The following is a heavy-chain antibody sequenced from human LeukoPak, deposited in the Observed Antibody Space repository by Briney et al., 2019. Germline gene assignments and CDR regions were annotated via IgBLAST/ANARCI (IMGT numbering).Heavy chain of an antibody. D-gene: IGHD5-12*01. CDR2: ISAYNGNT. Sequence: ASVKVSCKASGYTFTSCGISWVRQAPGQGLEWMGWISAYNGNTNYAQKLQGRVTMTTDTSTSTAYMELRSLRSDDTAVYYCARVGSGYDLYYFDYWGQGTLVTVSS. J-gene: IGHJ4*02. V-gene: IGHV1-18*01. CDR3: ARVGSGYDLYYFDY. CDR1: GYTFTSCG.